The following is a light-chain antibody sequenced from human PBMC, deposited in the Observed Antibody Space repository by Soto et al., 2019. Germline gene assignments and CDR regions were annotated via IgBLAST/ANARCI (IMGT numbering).Light chain of an antibody. Sequence: EIVLTQSPATLSLSPGERATLACRASQSVSSYLAWYQQKPVQAPRLLIYYASNRATGIPARFSGSGSGTDFTLTISSLETEDFAVYYCQQRSNGPRITCGKGTRLEI. CDR3: QQRSNGPRIT. J-gene: IGKJ5*01. CDR2: YAS. V-gene: IGKV3-11*01. CDR1: QSVSSY.